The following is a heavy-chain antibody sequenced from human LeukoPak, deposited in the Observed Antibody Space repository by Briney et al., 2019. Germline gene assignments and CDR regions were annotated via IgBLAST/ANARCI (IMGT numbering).Heavy chain of an antibody. CDR2: MNPNSGNT. CDR3: ARVGKGTAVTPRPYYFDY. V-gene: IGHV1-8*01. J-gene: IGHJ4*02. Sequence: ASVKVSCKASGYTFTSYDINRVRQATGQGLEWMGWMNPNSGNTGYAQKFQGRVTMTRNTSISTAYMELSSLRSEDTAVYYCARVGKGTAVTPRPYYFDYWGQGTLVTVSS. CDR1: GYTFTSYD. D-gene: IGHD4-23*01.